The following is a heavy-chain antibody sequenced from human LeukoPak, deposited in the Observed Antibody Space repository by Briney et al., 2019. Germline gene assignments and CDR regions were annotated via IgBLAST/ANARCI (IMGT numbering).Heavy chain of an antibody. D-gene: IGHD2-15*01. J-gene: IGHJ4*02. V-gene: IGHV5-51*01. CDR1: GYRFSSYW. Sequence: GESLKISCKGSGYRFSSYWISWVRQMPGKGLEWMRIIYPGDSETRNSPSFQGQVTMSADKSISTAYLQWSSLKASDTAMYYCARQYCSDNRCYSDYWGQGTLVTVSS. CDR2: IYPGDSET. CDR3: ARQYCSDNRCYSDY.